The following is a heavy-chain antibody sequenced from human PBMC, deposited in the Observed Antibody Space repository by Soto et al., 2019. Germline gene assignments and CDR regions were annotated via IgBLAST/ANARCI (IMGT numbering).Heavy chain of an antibody. CDR1: GFTFTSSA. V-gene: IGHV1-58*02. J-gene: IGHJ6*02. Sequence: SVKVSCKASGFTFTSSAMQWVRQARGQRLEWIGWIVVGSGNTNYAQKFQERVTITRDMSTSTAYMELSSLRSEDTAVYYCAATEPNFYDSSGYYYELWYGMDVWG. CDR2: IVVGSGNT. D-gene: IGHD3-22*01. CDR3: AATEPNFYDSSGYYYELWYGMDV.